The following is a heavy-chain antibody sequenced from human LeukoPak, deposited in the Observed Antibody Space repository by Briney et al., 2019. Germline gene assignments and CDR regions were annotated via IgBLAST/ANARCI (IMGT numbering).Heavy chain of an antibody. CDR2: ISAYNGNT. V-gene: IGHV1-18*04. J-gene: IGHJ4*02. Sequence: ASVKVSCKASGYTFTGYYMHWVRQAPGQGLEWMGWISAYNGNTNYAQKLQGRVTMTTDTSTSTAYMELRSLRSDDTAVYYCARVHFDSSGYYPSVVDYWGQGTLVTVSS. D-gene: IGHD3-22*01. CDR1: GYTFTGYY. CDR3: ARVHFDSSGYYPSVVDY.